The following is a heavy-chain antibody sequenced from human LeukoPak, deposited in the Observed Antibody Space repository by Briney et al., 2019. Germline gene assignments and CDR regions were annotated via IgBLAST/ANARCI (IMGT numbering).Heavy chain of an antibody. CDR2: INPSGDST. V-gene: IGHV1-46*03. J-gene: IGHJ5*02. D-gene: IGHD3-22*01. Sequence: GASVKVSCKASGYTFTSNHIHWVRQAPGQGLEWMGVINPSGDSTSYAQKFQGRVTMTRDTSTSTVYMELSSLRSEDTAVYYCARTGVYDSIGWFDPWGRGTLVTVSS. CDR1: GYTFTSNH. CDR3: ARTGVYDSIGWFDP.